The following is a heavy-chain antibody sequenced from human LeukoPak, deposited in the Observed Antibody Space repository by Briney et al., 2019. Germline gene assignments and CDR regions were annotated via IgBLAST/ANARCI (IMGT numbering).Heavy chain of an antibody. V-gene: IGHV4-59*01. D-gene: IGHD2-2*01. CDR3: TRSLPAAMFSLDY. CDR1: GGSISSYY. J-gene: IGHJ4*02. Sequence: PSETLSLTCTVSGGSISSYYWSWIRQPPGKGLEWIGYIYYNGSTNYTPSLKSRVTISLDTSKNQFSLKLRSVTAADTAVYYCTRSLPAAMFSLDYWGQGTLVTVSS. CDR2: IYYNGST.